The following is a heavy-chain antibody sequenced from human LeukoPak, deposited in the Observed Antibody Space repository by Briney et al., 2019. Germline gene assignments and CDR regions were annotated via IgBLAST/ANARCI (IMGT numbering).Heavy chain of an antibody. CDR1: GGSFSGYY. D-gene: IGHD3-3*01. CDR2: INHSGST. CDR3: ARGRGDDFWSGYFYYYYGMDV. J-gene: IGHJ6*02. Sequence: SETLSLTCAVYGGSFSGYYWSWIRQPPGKGLEWIGEINHSGSTNYNPSLKSRVTISVDTSKNQFSLKLSSVTAADTAVYYCARGRGDDFWSGYFYYYYGMDVWGQGTTVTVSS. V-gene: IGHV4-34*01.